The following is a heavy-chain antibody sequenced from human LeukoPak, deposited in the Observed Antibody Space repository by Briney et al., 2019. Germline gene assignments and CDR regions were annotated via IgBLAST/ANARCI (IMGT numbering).Heavy chain of an antibody. CDR1: GSTFSTYA. Sequence: GGSLRLSCAASGSTFSTYAMHWVRQAPGKGLEWVAFIWPDGSKKYYADSVKGRSAISRENSKNTVYLQMNDLRPEDTALYFCAKISSSAESNFDYWGQGTLLTVSS. J-gene: IGHJ4*02. D-gene: IGHD6-25*01. CDR2: IWPDGSKK. V-gene: IGHV3-30*02. CDR3: AKISSSAESNFDY.